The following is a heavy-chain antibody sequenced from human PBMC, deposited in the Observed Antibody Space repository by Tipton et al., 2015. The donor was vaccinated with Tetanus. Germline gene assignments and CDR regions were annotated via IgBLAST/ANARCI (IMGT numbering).Heavy chain of an antibody. CDR3: ARPRPSGNYYYGMDV. Sequence: TFDYADSVKGRFTVSRDNAKSSLYLQMTSLRAEDTALYYCARPRPSGNYYYGMDVWGQGTTVTVSS. CDR2: TF. V-gene: IGHV3-48*03. D-gene: IGHD1-26*01. J-gene: IGHJ6*02.